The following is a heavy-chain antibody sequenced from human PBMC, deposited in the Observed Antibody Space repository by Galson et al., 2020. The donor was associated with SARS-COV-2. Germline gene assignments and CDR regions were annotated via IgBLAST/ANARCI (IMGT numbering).Heavy chain of an antibody. CDR1: GFTFREYA. D-gene: IGHD2-21*01. CDR3: ASRGVVIEETSFDQ. Sequence: ESLKIPCAASGFTFREYAQHLVRQGPGQGLEWVARFTNDGTTTYSYSVRGRFTVSRDNAKNTLYLEMTSLRAEDTAVYYCASRGVVIEETSFDQWGQGTLVTVSS. J-gene: IGHJ4*02. CDR2: FTNDGTT. V-gene: IGHV3-74*01.